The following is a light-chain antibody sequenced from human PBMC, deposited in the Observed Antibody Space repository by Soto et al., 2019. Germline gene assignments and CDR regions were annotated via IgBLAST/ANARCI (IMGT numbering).Light chain of an antibody. CDR3: QVWDSSSDPVV. J-gene: IGLJ2*01. CDR1: NIGSKS. CDR2: YDT. V-gene: IGLV3-21*04. Sequence: SYELTQPPSVSVAPGKTANITCGGNNIGSKSVHWYQQKPGQAPVLVISYDTDRPSGIPERYSGSNSGNTATVTISRVEAGDEADYYCQVWDSSSDPVVFGGGTKLTVL.